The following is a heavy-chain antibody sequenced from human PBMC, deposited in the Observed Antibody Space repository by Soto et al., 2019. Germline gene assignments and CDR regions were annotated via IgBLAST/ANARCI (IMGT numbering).Heavy chain of an antibody. V-gene: IGHV1-69*13. Sequence: SVKVSCKASGGTFSSYAISWVRQAPGRGLGWMGGIIPIFGTANYAQKFQGRVTITADESTSTAYMELSSLRSEDTAVYDCASRFDIVVVPAAPERDYYYYGMDVWGQGTTVTVSS. J-gene: IGHJ6*02. CDR2: IIPIFGTA. D-gene: IGHD2-2*01. CDR3: ASRFDIVVVPAAPERDYYYYGMDV. CDR1: GGTFSSYA.